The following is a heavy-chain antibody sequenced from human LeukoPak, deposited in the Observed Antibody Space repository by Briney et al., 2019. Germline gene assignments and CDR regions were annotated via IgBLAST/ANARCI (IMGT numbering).Heavy chain of an antibody. J-gene: IGHJ4*02. D-gene: IGHD3-22*01. CDR1: GGSISSGGYY. CDR2: IYHSGST. CDR3: ARGRSNYYDSSGYTFFDY. Sequence: PSQTLSLTCTVSGGSISSGGYYWSWIRQPPGKGLEWIGYIYHSGSTYYNPSLKSRVTISVDRSKNQFSLKLSSVTAADTAVYYCARGRSNYYDSSGYTFFDYWGQGTLVTVSS. V-gene: IGHV4-30-2*01.